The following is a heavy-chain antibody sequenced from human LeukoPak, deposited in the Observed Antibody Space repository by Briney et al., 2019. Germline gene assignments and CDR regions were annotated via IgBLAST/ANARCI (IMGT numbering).Heavy chain of an antibody. Sequence: GGSLRLSCGASGFTFSNYNMNWVRQAPGEGLEWVSSINSRSTYIFYADSVMGRFTISRDNAENSLFLQMNSLRAEDTAAYYCARDETNGFDSWGQGTLVTVSS. CDR2: INSRSTYI. D-gene: IGHD1-14*01. CDR1: GFTFSNYN. CDR3: ARDETNGFDS. V-gene: IGHV3-21*01. J-gene: IGHJ5*01.